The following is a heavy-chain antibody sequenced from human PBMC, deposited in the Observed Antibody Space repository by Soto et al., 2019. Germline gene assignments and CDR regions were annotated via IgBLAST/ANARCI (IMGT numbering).Heavy chain of an antibody. J-gene: IGHJ5*02. Sequence: QGQLQESGPGLVKPSETLSLTCTVSGAFSSTYYWSWIRQPPGKGLEWIGYMNNIGRTNYNPSLKSRVTISLDTSKNQFSLKLSSVIAADTAVYYCARSFCRDAVRCNWFDPWGLGTLVTASS. CDR3: ARSFCRDAVRCNWFDP. CDR1: GAFSSTYY. D-gene: IGHD2-8*01. V-gene: IGHV4-59*01. CDR2: MNNIGRT.